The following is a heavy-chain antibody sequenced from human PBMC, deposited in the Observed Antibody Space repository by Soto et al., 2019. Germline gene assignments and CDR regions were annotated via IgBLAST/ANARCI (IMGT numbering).Heavy chain of an antibody. D-gene: IGHD6-13*01. V-gene: IGHV3-30-3*01. Sequence: GGSLRLSCAASGFTFSSYAMHWVRQALGKGLEWVAVISYDGSNKYYADSVKGRFTISRDNSKNTLYLQMNSLRAEDTVVYYCARGRIAAAGKWFQHWGQGTLVTVSS. J-gene: IGHJ1*01. CDR3: ARGRIAAAGKWFQH. CDR2: ISYDGSNK. CDR1: GFTFSSYA.